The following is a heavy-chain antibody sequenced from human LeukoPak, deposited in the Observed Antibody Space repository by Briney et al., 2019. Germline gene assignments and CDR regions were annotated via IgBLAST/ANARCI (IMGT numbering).Heavy chain of an antibody. J-gene: IGHJ6*02. CDR2: ISSSGSTI. V-gene: IGHV3-48*03. Sequence: GGSLRLSCAASGFTFSSYEVNWVRQAPGKGLEWVSYISSSGSTIYHADSVKGRFTISRDNAKNSLYLQMNSLRAEDTAVYYCARDPHSHIVVVPAAYYYYGMDVWGQGTTVTVSS. CDR1: GFTFSSYE. D-gene: IGHD2-2*01. CDR3: ARDPHSHIVVVPAAYYYYGMDV.